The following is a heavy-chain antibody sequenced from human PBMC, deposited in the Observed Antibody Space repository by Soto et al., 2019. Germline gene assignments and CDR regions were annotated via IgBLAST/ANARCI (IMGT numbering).Heavy chain of an antibody. V-gene: IGHV3-15*05. CDR2: IKSKIDGGTT. J-gene: IGHJ4*02. CDR3: TIDPSY. Sequence: SVSNSWMTWVRPAPGKGLEWVGRIKSKIDGGTTDYAAPVKGRFSISRDDSINTLFLQMNSLTIEDTAVYYCTIDPSYWGQGTLVTVSS. CDR1: SVSNSW.